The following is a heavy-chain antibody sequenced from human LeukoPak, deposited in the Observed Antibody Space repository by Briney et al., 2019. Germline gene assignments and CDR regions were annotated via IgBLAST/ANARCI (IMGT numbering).Heavy chain of an antibody. CDR1: GGSISSSSYY. J-gene: IGHJ4*02. Sequence: SETLSLTCTVSGGSISSSSYYWGWIRQPPGKGLEWIGSIYYSGSTYYNPSLKSRVTISVDTSKDQFSLKLSSVTAADTAVYYCASPRSHDYGDYYFDYWGQGTLVTVSS. CDR2: IYYSGST. D-gene: IGHD4-17*01. CDR3: ASPRSHDYGDYYFDY. V-gene: IGHV4-39*01.